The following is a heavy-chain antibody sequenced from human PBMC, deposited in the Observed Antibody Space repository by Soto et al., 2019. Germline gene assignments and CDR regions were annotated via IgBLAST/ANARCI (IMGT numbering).Heavy chain of an antibody. J-gene: IGHJ4*01. CDR2: VSAYNGER. V-gene: IGHV1-18*01. D-gene: IGHD6-6*01. Sequence: QVQLVQSGAEVKKPGASVKVSCKASGYTFTNYGINWVRQAPGQGLEWLGWVSAYNGERRYEQRVQARVIMTTDTSTTTAYMELRSLRSDATAVYYCSRGTSIPASGDYWGQGTLVTVSS. CDR3: SRGTSIPASGDY. CDR1: GYTFTNYG.